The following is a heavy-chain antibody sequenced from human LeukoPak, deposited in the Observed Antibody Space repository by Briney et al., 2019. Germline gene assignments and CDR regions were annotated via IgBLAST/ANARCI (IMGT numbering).Heavy chain of an antibody. D-gene: IGHD3-10*01. Sequence: AGASLQISCQGSGYHFTSFWIGRVRQAPGKGLEWMGIIYPGDSDTTYTPSFQGQVTISPDKSKSTPYLQWNSLKAADTALYYCARGRVLESWGQGTLVTVSS. J-gene: IGHJ4*02. CDR3: ARGRVLES. CDR1: GYHFTSFW. CDR2: IYPGDSDT. V-gene: IGHV5-51*01.